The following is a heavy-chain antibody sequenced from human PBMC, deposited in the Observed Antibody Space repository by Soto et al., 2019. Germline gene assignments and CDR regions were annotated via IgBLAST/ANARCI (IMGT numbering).Heavy chain of an antibody. CDR1: EFTFDVYG. CDR3: ARLYSSAWYGPGRY. V-gene: IGHV3-20*04. D-gene: IGHD6-19*01. CDR2: INWNGGSK. J-gene: IGHJ4*02. Sequence: EVQLVESGGGVVRPGGSRRLSCAASEFTFDVYGRTWVRQAPGKGLEWVSGINWNGGSKGYAHSVKGRFTISRDNAKNSLYLQMNSLRAEDTALYYCARLYSSAWYGPGRYWGQGTLVTVSS.